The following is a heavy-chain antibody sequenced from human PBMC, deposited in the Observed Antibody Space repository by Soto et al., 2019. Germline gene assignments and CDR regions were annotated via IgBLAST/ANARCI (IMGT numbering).Heavy chain of an antibody. V-gene: IGHV3-11*01. CDR2: ISSGGSAK. Sequence: QVQLVESGGGLVKPGGSLRLSCAASGFTFSDHYMSWIRQAQRKGLEWVSYISSGGSAKYYADSVKDRFTISRDNAKNSLYLQMNSLRAEDTAVYYCARVKECSSTSCYARDAFDIWGQGTMVTVSS. J-gene: IGHJ3*02. CDR3: ARVKECSSTSCYARDAFDI. CDR1: GFTFSDHY. D-gene: IGHD2-2*01.